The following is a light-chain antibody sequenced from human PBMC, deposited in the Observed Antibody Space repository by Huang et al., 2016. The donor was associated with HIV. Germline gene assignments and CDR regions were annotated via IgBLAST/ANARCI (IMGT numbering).Light chain of an antibody. CDR3: QQYNNWPWT. CDR1: QSVSSN. V-gene: IGKV3-15*01. Sequence: EIVMTQSPATLSVSPGERATLSCRASQSVSSNLAGYQQKPGQAPRLLIYGASTRATGIPARFSVSGSGTEFTLTISSLQSEDFAVYYCQQYNNWPWTFGQGTKVEIK. CDR2: GAS. J-gene: IGKJ1*01.